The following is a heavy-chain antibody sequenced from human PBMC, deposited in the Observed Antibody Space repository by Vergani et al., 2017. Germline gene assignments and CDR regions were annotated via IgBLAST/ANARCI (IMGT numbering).Heavy chain of an antibody. D-gene: IGHD5-12*01. Sequence: EVQLVESGGGLIQPGGSLRLSCAASGFTVSSNYMSWVRQAPGKGLEWVSSISSSSSYIYYADSVKGRFTISRDNAKNSLYLQMNSLRAEDTAVYYCARIYVGGYDSLDYWGQGTLVTVSS. J-gene: IGHJ4*02. CDR2: ISSSSSYI. CDR3: ARIYVGGYDSLDY. CDR1: GFTVSSNY. V-gene: IGHV3-21*01.